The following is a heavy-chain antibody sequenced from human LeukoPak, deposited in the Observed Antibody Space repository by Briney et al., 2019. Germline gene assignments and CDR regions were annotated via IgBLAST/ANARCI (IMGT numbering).Heavy chain of an antibody. J-gene: IGHJ4*02. Sequence: PGGSLRLSCAVSGFTFTNYWMTWVRQAPGKGLEFVANINQDESVKNYVDSVKGRFTISRDNAENSLHLQMNSLRVEDTAVYYCARDPGSSAFDYWGQGTLVTVSS. V-gene: IGHV3-7*01. CDR1: GFTFTNYW. CDR2: INQDESVK. CDR3: ARDPGSSAFDY. D-gene: IGHD5/OR15-5a*01.